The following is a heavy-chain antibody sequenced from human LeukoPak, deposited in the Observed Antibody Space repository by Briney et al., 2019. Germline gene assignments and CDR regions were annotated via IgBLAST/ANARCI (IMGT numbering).Heavy chain of an antibody. J-gene: IGHJ4*02. CDR3: ARDGSFDY. V-gene: IGHV1-2*02. CDR2: ISANIGGK. D-gene: IGHD5-12*01. Sequence: ASVNVSCKASGYTFTDYYIHWLRQAPGPGLEWMGWISANIGGKNYAQKFRGRVTMTKDTSISTAYMELSGLTSDDTAVYYCARDGSFDYWGQGTLVTVSS. CDR1: GYTFTDYY.